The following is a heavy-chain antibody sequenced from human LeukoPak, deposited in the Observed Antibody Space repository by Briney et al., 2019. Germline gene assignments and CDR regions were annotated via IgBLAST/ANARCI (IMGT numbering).Heavy chain of an antibody. Sequence: GGSLRLSWSASVITFSSYIVGWVRQDPRKGRQWVYIINGSGSFTYYADTVKGRLTISRDNSKNTLYLQMNSLRAEGTTVYYCAKAEGYCSGTWCFRWFDWWGQGTLVTVSS. V-gene: IGHV3-23*05. CDR1: VITFSSYI. CDR2: INGSGSFT. CDR3: AKAEGYCSGTWCFRWFDW. D-gene: IGHD2-15*01. J-gene: IGHJ4*02.